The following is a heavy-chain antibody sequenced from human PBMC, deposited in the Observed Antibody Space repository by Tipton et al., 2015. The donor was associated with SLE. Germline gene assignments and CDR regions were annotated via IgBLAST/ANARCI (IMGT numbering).Heavy chain of an antibody. CDR3: ARGGQLWSRFDN. J-gene: IGHJ4*02. V-gene: IGHV4-59*11. CDR1: GGSISGHY. D-gene: IGHD2-21*01. Sequence: TLSLTCTVSGGSISGHYWSWIRQPPGKGLEWTRYIYYSGSTNYNPSLKSRVTIAVDTSKNQFSLRLTSMTAADTAVYYCARGGQLWSRFDNWGRGTLVTVSS. CDR2: IYYSGST.